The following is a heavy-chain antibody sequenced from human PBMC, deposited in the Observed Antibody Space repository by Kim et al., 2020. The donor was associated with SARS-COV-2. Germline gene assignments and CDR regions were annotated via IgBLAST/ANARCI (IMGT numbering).Heavy chain of an antibody. J-gene: IGHJ4*02. V-gene: IGHV4-30-2*01. CDR1: GGSISSGGYS. D-gene: IGHD6-13*01. Sequence: SETLSLTCAVSGGSISSGGYSWSWIRQPPGKGLEWIGYIYHSGSTYYNPSLKSRVTISVDRSKNQFSLKLSSVTAADTAVYYCARTAGYGHYFDYWGQGTLVTVSS. CDR3: ARTAGYGHYFDY. CDR2: IYHSGST.